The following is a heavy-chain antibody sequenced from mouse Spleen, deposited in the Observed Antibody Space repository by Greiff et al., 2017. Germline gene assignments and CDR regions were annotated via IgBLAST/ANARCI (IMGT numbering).Heavy chain of an antibody. J-gene: IGHJ4*01. V-gene: IGHV5-6-5*01. CDR1: GFTFSSYA. Sequence: EVQVVESGGGLVKPGGSLKLSCAASGFTFSSYAMSWVRQTPEKRLEWVASISSGGSTYYPDSVKGRFTISRDNARNILYLQMSSLRSEDTAMYYCARRGAYYRYDDYAMDYWGQGTSVTVSS. D-gene: IGHD2-14*01. CDR2: ISSGGST. CDR3: ARRGAYYRYDDYAMDY.